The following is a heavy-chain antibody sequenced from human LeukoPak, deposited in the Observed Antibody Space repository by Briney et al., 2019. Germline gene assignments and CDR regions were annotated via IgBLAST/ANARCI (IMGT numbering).Heavy chain of an antibody. D-gene: IGHD2-15*01. J-gene: IGHJ4*02. CDR3: ARDSYCSGGSCYSSALFFGY. V-gene: IGHV3-7*01. CDR2: IKQEGSEK. Sequence: GGSLRLSCAASGFTFSSYWMSWVRQAPGKGLEWVANIKQEGSEKYYVDSVKGRFTISRDNAKNSLYLQMNSLRAEDTAVYYCARDSYCSGGSCYSSALFFGYWGQGTLVTVSS. CDR1: GFTFSSYW.